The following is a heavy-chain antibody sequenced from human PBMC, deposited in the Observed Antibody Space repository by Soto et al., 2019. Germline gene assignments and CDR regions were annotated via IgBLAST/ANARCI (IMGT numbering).Heavy chain of an antibody. J-gene: IGHJ4*02. CDR1: GFTFSTYG. D-gene: IGHD1-26*01. CDR3: AKGYSGSYPGGADY. V-gene: IGHV3-30*18. CDR2: ISYDGSKE. Sequence: QMQLVESGGGVVQPGRSLRLSCSAAGFTFSTYGMHWVRQAPGKGLEWVAIISYDGSKEYYADSVKGRFTISRDNSKNTLYMQLNSLRAEDTAVYYCAKGYSGSYPGGADYWGQGTLLTVSS.